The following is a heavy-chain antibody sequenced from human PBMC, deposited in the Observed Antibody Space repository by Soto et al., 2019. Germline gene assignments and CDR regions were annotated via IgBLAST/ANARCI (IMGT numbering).Heavy chain of an antibody. J-gene: IGHJ4*02. CDR3: ASYDFWSGYYTDY. Sequence: EVQLVESGGGLVKPGGSLRLSCAASGFTFSSYSMNWVRQAPGKGLEWVSSISSSSSYIYYADSVKGRFTISRDNAKNSLYLQMNSLKAEDTAVYYCASYDFWSGYYTDYWGQGTLVTASS. D-gene: IGHD3-3*01. CDR1: GFTFSSYS. V-gene: IGHV3-21*01. CDR2: ISSSSSYI.